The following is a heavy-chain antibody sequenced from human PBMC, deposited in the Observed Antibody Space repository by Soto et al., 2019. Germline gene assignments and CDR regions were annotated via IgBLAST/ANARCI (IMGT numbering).Heavy chain of an antibody. CDR1: GFTFSSYS. V-gene: IGHV3-21*01. J-gene: IGHJ4*02. CDR2: ISSSISYI. CDR3: ARAPRGYYFDY. D-gene: IGHD3-10*01. Sequence: GGSLILSFAASGFTFSSYSMNWVRQAPGKGLEWVSSISSSISYIYYADSVKGRFTISRDNAKNSLYLQMNSLRAEHTAVYYCARAPRGYYFDYWGQGTLVTVS.